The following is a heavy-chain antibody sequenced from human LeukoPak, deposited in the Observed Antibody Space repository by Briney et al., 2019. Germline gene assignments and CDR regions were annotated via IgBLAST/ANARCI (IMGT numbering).Heavy chain of an antibody. D-gene: IGHD7-27*01. J-gene: IGHJ4*02. V-gene: IGHV4-59*01. CDR3: ATDSNWQYDY. CDR1: GGSIRSYY. Sequence: PSETLSLTCTVSGGSIRSYYWSWIRQLPGKGLEWIGYNHYTGSASYNPSLKSRVTISLDTSKNHFSLKLTSVTAADTAMYYCATDSNWQYDYWGQGTLVTVSS. CDR2: NHYTGSA.